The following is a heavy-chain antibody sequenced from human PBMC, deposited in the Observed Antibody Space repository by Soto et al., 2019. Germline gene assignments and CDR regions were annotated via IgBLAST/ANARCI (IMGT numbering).Heavy chain of an antibody. J-gene: IGHJ4*02. V-gene: IGHV3-53*02. Sequence: EVQLVETGGGLIQPGGSLRLSCAASGFAVSSNYMSWVRQAPGKGLEWVSVIYSGGNTYHADSVKGRFTISRDNSKNTLYLQMHSLRAEDTAVYYCARSTFCSSGGSCYIESWGPGTLVTGSS. CDR1: GFAVSSNY. CDR3: ARSTFCSSGGSCYIES. D-gene: IGHD2-15*01. CDR2: IYSGGNT.